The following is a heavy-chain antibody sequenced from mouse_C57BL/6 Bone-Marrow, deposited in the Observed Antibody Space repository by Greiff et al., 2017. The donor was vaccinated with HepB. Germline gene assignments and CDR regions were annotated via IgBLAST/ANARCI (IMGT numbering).Heavy chain of an antibody. CDR1: GFPFLPSF. J-gene: IGHJ4*01. D-gene: IGHD1-1*01. CDR2: ISSGGIYT. Sequence: PLVESGGDLVQPVGSLPLSCAASGFPFLPSFLSFFRPTPYNRLACVSTISSGGIYTYYPDSVKGRFTISRDNAKNTLYLQMSSLKSEDTAMYYCARHIITTVVAKVMDYWGQGTSVTVSS. V-gene: IGHV5-6*01. CDR3: ARHIITTVVAKVMDY.